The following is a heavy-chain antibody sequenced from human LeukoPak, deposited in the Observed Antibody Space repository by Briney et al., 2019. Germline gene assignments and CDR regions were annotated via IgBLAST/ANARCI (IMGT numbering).Heavy chain of an antibody. J-gene: IGHJ6*02. CDR2: IIPIFGTA. V-gene: IGHV1-69*13. CDR1: GGTFSSYA. Sequence: SVKVSCKASGGTFSSYAISWVRQASGQGLEWMGGIIPIFGTANYAQKFQGRVTITADESTSTAYMELSSLRSEDTAVYYCARDLYYYDSSGYYQYYYYYYGMDVWGQGTTVTVSS. D-gene: IGHD3-22*01. CDR3: ARDLYYYDSSGYYQYYYYYYGMDV.